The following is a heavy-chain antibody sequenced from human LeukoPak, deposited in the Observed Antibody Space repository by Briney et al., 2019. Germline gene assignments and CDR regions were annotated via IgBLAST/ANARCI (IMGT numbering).Heavy chain of an antibody. CDR1: GASFSSSY. D-gene: IGHD3-10*01. CDR2: IKQSGTT. V-gene: IGHV4-34*01. Sequence: SQSLSPAYAVYGASFSSSYSSSARHPPRNGREWSGEIKQSGTTNYNPSLKSRVTISVDTSKDQFSLKLSTVTAADTVVYYCARGPGASPKHPTYSYGSGSYYNGMNYWGQGTLVTVSS. J-gene: IGHJ4*02. CDR3: ARGPGASPKHPTYSYGSGSYYNGMNY.